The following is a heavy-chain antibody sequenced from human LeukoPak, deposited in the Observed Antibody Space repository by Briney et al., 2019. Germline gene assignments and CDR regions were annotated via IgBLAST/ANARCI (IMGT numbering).Heavy chain of an antibody. V-gene: IGHV3-13*01. D-gene: IGHD1-26*01. Sequence: GGSLRLSCAASGFTFSSYDMHWVRQATGKGLEWVSAIGTAGDTYYPGSVKGRFTISRENAKNSLYLQMNRLRAGDTDVYYCARESSDAFDIWGQGTMVTVSS. J-gene: IGHJ3*02. CDR2: IGTAGDT. CDR3: ARESSDAFDI. CDR1: GFTFSSYD.